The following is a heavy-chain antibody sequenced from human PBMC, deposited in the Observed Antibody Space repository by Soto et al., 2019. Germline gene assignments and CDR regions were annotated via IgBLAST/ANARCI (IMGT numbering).Heavy chain of an antibody. V-gene: IGHV4-31*03. Sequence: SETLSLTCTVSGGSISSGGYYWSWIRQHPGKGLEWIGYIYYSGSTYYNPSLKSRVTISVDPSKNQFSLKLSSVTAADTAVYYCASGGEVAFDIWGQGTMVTVSS. CDR2: IYYSGST. D-gene: IGHD3-16*01. CDR3: ASGGEVAFDI. J-gene: IGHJ3*02. CDR1: GGSISSGGYY.